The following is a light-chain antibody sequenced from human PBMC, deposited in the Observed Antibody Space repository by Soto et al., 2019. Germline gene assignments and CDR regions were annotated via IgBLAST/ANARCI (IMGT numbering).Light chain of an antibody. CDR2: KAS. CDR1: QSISSW. V-gene: IGKV1-5*03. Sequence: DLQMTQSPSTLSASVGDRVTITCRASQSISSWLAWYQQKPGRAPKLLIYKASSLQSGVPSRFSGSASGPEFTLTISSLQPDDFATYYCQQYNSYSLNPFGQGTKVEIK. J-gene: IGKJ1*01. CDR3: QQYNSYSLNP.